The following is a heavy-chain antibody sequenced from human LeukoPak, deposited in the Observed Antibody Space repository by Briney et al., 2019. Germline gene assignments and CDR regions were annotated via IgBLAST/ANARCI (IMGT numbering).Heavy chain of an antibody. J-gene: IGHJ4*02. V-gene: IGHV1-8*01. CDR3: ASRITMVRGVIQDDY. D-gene: IGHD3-10*01. CDR1: GYTFTSYD. CDR2: MNPNSGNT. Sequence: ASVKVSCKASGYTFTSYDINWVRQATGQGLEWMGWMNPNSGNTGYAQKFQGRVTMTRNTSISTAYMELNSLRSEDTAVYYCASRITMVRGVIQDDYWGQGTLVTVSS.